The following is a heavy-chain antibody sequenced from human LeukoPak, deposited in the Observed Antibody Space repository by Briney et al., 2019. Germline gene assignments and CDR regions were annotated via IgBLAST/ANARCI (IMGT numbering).Heavy chain of an antibody. Sequence: GGSLRLSCAASGFTFSTYAMSWVRQAPGKGLECVSVITGSGGNTYYADSVKGRFTISRDNSKNTLYLQMNSLRAEDTAVYYCAKSETNYGDYLGFDYWGQGTLVTVSS. J-gene: IGHJ4*02. CDR2: ITGSGGNT. V-gene: IGHV3-23*01. CDR3: AKSETNYGDYLGFDY. CDR1: GFTFSTYA. D-gene: IGHD4-17*01.